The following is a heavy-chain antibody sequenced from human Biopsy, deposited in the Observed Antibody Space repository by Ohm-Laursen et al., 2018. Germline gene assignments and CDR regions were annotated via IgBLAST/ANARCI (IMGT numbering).Heavy chain of an antibody. V-gene: IGHV1-46*01. CDR3: ARESPLGVGVCGAIRCFKEVFGMDV. CDR2: VNPVVAAT. CDR1: GDNFGNYY. J-gene: IGHJ6*02. Sequence: GASVKVSCNASGDNFGNYYINWVRKVPGQGLEWLGVVNPVVAATTHAQKFQDRITLTRDASTNTVYMDLTSLTSEDTAVYYCARESPLGVGVCGAIRCFKEVFGMDVWGQGTTVIVSS. D-gene: IGHD2-21*01.